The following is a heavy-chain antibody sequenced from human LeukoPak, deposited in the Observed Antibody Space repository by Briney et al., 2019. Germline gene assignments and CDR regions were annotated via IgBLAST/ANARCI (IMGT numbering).Heavy chain of an antibody. Sequence: SVTVSCKASGGTFSSYAISWVRQAPGQGLEWMGRIIPILGIANYAQKFQGRVTITADKSTSTAYMELSSLRSEDTAVYYCARTRQRGYYDILTGYYSYYGMDVWGQGTTVTVSS. CDR2: IIPILGIA. CDR3: ARTRQRGYYDILTGYYSYYGMDV. D-gene: IGHD3-9*01. CDR1: GGTFSSYA. V-gene: IGHV1-69*04. J-gene: IGHJ6*02.